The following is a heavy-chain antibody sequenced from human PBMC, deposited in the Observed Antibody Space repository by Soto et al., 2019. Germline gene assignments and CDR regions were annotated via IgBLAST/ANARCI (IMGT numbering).Heavy chain of an antibody. CDR3: AVTVSYYYDSSGYFYDAFDI. D-gene: IGHD3-22*01. J-gene: IGHJ3*02. Sequence: SQTLSLTCAISGDSVSRNSAAWNWIRQSPSRGLEWLGRTYYRSKWYNDYAVSVKSRLTINPDTSKNQFSVQLNSVTPDDTAVYYCAVTVSYYYDSSGYFYDAFDIWGQGTMVTVSS. CDR2: TYYRSKWYN. CDR1: GDSVSRNSAA. V-gene: IGHV6-1*01.